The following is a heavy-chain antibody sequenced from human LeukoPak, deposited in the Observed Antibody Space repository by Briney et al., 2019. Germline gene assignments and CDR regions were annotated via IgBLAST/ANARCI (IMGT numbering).Heavy chain of an antibody. J-gene: IGHJ6*03. V-gene: IGHV3-23*01. CDR3: ARAHVAYYYYYMDV. D-gene: IGHD3-10*02. Sequence: PGGSLRLSCAASGFTFSSYAMSWVRQAPGKGLEWVSAISGSGGSTYYADSVKGRFTISRDNSKNTLYLQMNSLRAEDTAVYYCARAHVAYYYYYMDVWGKGTTVTVSS. CDR2: ISGSGGST. CDR1: GFTFSSYA.